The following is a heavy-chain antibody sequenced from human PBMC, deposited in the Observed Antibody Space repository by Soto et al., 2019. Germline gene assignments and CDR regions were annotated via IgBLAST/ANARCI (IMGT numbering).Heavy chain of an antibody. D-gene: IGHD5-12*01. V-gene: IGHV1-69*13. CDR3: ARGRGYSGDDHYYYFDMDV. CDR2: SIPIFGTA. CDR1: GVTSNNYP. J-gene: IGHJ6*02. Sequence: ASVKVSCKASGVTSNNYPITWVRQAPGEGLEWMGGSIPIFGTANYAQNFQGRVTISVDESTSTAYMELSSLRSEDTAVYYCARGRGYSGDDHYYYFDMDVWGQGTTVTVSS.